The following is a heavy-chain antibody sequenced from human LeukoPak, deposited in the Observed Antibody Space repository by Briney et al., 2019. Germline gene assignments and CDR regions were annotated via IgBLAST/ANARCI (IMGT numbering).Heavy chain of an antibody. CDR2: INGGGDAT. CDR3: ARCTASCYANAFDV. Sequence: GGSLRLSCAPSGFTFNNNAMTWVRQAPGKGLEWVSAINGGGDATEYADSVKGRFTISRDNSKNTLYLQMNSLRPEDTAVYYCARCTASCYANAFDVWGQGTLLTVSS. J-gene: IGHJ3*01. D-gene: IGHD2-2*01. V-gene: IGHV3-23*01. CDR1: GFTFNNNA.